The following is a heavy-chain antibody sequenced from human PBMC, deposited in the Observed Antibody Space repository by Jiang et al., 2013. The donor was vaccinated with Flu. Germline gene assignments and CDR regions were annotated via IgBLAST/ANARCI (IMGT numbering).Heavy chain of an antibody. J-gene: IGHJ4*02. D-gene: IGHD6-13*01. Sequence: VESGGGVVQPGRSLRLSCAASGFTFSSYGMHWVRQAPGKGLEWVAVISYDGSNKYYADSVKGRFTISRDNSKNTLYLQMNSLGAEDTAVYYCAKEQDKLQQLVLGCLDYWGQGTLVTVSS. CDR1: GFTFSSYG. CDR3: AKEQDKLQQLVLGCLDY. V-gene: IGHV3-30*18. CDR2: ISYDGSNK.